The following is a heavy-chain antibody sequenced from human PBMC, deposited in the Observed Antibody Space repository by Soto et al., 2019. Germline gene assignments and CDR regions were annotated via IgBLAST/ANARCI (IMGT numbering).Heavy chain of an antibody. CDR2: IAPSDSYT. J-gene: IGHJ4*02. D-gene: IGHD6-13*01. CDR3: ERKKLYSSRWYGH. CDR1: GYSLTSYC. Sequence: KISYQCSGYSLTSYCISGVREMPGKGLEWMGRIAPSDSYTNYSPSFQGHVTISADKSISTAYLQWSSLKASDTAMYYGERKKLYSSRWYGHWGQGTLVTVSS. V-gene: IGHV5-10-1*01.